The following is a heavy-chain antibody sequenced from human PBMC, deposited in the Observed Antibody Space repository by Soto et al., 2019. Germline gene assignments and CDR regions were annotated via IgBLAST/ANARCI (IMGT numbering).Heavy chain of an antibody. J-gene: IGHJ6*02. D-gene: IGHD3-10*01. V-gene: IGHV3-53*04. CDR3: ARDGPYYYASRMDV. CDR1: GIPVSSNY. Sequence: EVQLVESRGCLVQPGGSLRLSCAASGIPVSSNYMTWVRQAPGKGLEWVSVLHSGGDTYYANSVKGRFTISRHDSTNTLFLQMNSLTAEDTAVYYCARDGPYYYASRMDVWGQGTTVTVSS. CDR2: LHSGGDT.